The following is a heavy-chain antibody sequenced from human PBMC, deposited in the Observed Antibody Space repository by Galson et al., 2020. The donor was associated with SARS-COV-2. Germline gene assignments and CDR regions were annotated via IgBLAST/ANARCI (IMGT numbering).Heavy chain of an antibody. V-gene: IGHV1-8*01. CDR1: GYTFTSYD. D-gene: IGHD3-10*01. J-gene: IGHJ6*02. CDR3: ARGLRGVRGVIITRYYYYYYGMDV. CDR2: MNPNSGNT. Sequence: ASVKVSCKASGYTFTSYDINWVRQATGQGLEWMGWMNPNSGNTGYAQKFQGRVTMTRNTSISTAYMELSSLRSEDTAVYYCARGLRGVRGVIITRYYYYYYGMDVWGQGTTVTVSS.